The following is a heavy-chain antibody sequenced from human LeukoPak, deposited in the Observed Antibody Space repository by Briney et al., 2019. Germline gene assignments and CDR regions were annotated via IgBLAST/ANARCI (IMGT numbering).Heavy chain of an antibody. V-gene: IGHV4-4*07. CDR3: ARHGGITMVTHYYYYYMDV. D-gene: IGHD3-10*01. CDR2: IYTTGST. Sequence: LETLSLTCSVSGVSITSYHWSWIRQPAGKGLEWIGRIYTTGSTNYNPSLKSRVTISVDTSKNQFSLKLRSVTAADTAVYYCARHGGITMVTHYYYYYMDVWGKGTTVTVSS. CDR1: GVSITSYH. J-gene: IGHJ6*03.